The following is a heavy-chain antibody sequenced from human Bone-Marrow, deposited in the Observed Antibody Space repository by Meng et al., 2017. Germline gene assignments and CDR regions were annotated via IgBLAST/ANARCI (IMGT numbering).Heavy chain of an antibody. D-gene: IGHD6-13*01. V-gene: IGHV2-5*01. CDR2: IYWNDDK. CDR3: AHDSYIAAADWFDP. CDR1: GFSLRTSGVG. Sequence: QITLKESGPTLVKPTQTLTLTCTFSGFSLRTSGVGVGWIRQPPGKALEWLALIYWNDDKRYSPSLKSRLTITKDTSKNQVVLTMTNMDPVDTATYYCAHDSYIAAADWFDPWGQGTLVTVSS. J-gene: IGHJ5*02.